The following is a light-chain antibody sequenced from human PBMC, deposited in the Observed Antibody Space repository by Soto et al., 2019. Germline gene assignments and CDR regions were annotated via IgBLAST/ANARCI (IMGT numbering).Light chain of an antibody. CDR1: QGVDNY. J-gene: IGKJ1*01. V-gene: IGKV1-27*01. CDR3: QHYNTALET. Sequence: QMTQSPSSLPASIGDRVTITCRASQGVDNYLAWYQQRPGKVPRLLIYAASTLQSGVPSRFSGSRSGADFTLTISSLQPEDVATYYCQHYNTALETFGQGTRVEIK. CDR2: AAS.